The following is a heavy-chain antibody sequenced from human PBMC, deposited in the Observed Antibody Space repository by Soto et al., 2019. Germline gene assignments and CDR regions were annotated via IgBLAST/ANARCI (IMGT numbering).Heavy chain of an antibody. CDR3: AKSQEIGTHFFDS. J-gene: IGHJ4*02. D-gene: IGHD6-13*01. CDR2: IGTAGDT. V-gene: IGHV3-13*01. Sequence: RGSLRLSCESSGFTFSGFDMHWVRQPTGKGLEWVSSIGTAGDTYYAVSVKGRFTISRDNAKNSLSLQMNSLRAGDMAVYFCAKSQEIGTHFFDSWGQGTLVTVSS. CDR1: GFTFSGFD.